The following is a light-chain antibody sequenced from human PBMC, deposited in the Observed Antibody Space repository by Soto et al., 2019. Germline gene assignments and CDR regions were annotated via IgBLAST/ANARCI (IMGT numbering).Light chain of an antibody. CDR2: RNN. CDR3: AAWDDSLSGVL. CDR1: SSNIGSNY. J-gene: IGLJ2*01. V-gene: IGLV1-47*01. Sequence: QSVLTQPPSASGTPGQRVTISCPGSSSNIGSNYVYWYQQVPGTAPKLLIYRNNQRPSGVPDRFSGSKSGTSASLAISGLRSEDEADYYCAAWDDSLSGVLFCGGTKLTVL.